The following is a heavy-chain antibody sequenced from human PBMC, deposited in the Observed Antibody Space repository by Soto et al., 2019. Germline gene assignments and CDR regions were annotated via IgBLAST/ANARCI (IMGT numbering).Heavy chain of an antibody. CDR2: IYYSGST. J-gene: IGHJ6*02. CDR3: ARSMVRGVIIPYYYYGMDV. CDR1: VGSISSYY. D-gene: IGHD3-10*01. Sequence: PSESLSLTCTVSVGSISSYYWSWIRQRPGKGLEWIGYIYYSGSTNYNPSLKSRVTISVDTSKNQFSLKLSSVTAADTAVYYCARSMVRGVIIPYYYYGMDVWGQGTTVTVSS. V-gene: IGHV4-59*01.